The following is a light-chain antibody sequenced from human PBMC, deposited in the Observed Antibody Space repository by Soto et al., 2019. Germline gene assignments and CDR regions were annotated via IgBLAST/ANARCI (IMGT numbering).Light chain of an antibody. CDR2: DAS. J-gene: IGKJ5*01. V-gene: IGKV3-11*01. CDR3: HQRQYRPPIT. CDR1: QSVSSN. Sequence: ETVLTQSPASLSVSPGARATLSCRASQSVSSNLAWYQQKPGQAPRLLISDASNRATGIPARFSGSGSGTDFTLTISSLEPEDFAVYYCHQRQYRPPITFGQGTRLEIK.